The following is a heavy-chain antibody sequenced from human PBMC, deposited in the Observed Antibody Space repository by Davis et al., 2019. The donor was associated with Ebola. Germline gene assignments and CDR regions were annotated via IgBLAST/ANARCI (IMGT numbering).Heavy chain of an antibody. Sequence: GGSLRLSCAASAFTFSTYAMHCVRQAPGKGLEYVSAISSNGGSTYYANSVKGRFTISRDNSKNTLSLQMGSLRAEDMAVYYCARVATIGVVHYHLDYWGQGTLVTVSS. CDR1: AFTFSTYA. J-gene: IGHJ4*02. CDR2: ISSNGGST. CDR3: ARVATIGVVHYHLDY. V-gene: IGHV3-64*01. D-gene: IGHD3-22*01.